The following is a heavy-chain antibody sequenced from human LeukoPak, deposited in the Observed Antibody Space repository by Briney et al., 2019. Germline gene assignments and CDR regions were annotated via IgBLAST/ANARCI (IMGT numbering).Heavy chain of an antibody. D-gene: IGHD2-2*01. CDR2: INTYSSTK. Sequence: GGSLRLSCAASGFSFSTYPMNWVRQAPGKGLEWVSYINTYSSTKHYADSVKGRFTIARDDAKNSLYLQMNSLTAEDTGVYFCARDEGCSSTSCSVGYYYMDVWGKGTTVTVSS. CDR3: ARDEGCSSTSCSVGYYYMDV. J-gene: IGHJ6*03. CDR1: GFSFSTYP. V-gene: IGHV3-48*01.